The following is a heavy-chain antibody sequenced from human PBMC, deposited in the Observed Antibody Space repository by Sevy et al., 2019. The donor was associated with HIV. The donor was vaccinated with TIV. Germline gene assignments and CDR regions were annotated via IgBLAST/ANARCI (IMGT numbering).Heavy chain of an antibody. CDR1: GFTFSKYW. V-gene: IGHV3-7*01. D-gene: IGHD4-17*01. CDR3: ARVIDYGELGNWFDP. J-gene: IGHJ5*02. CDR2: IKPDGSDK. Sequence: GGSLRLSCAASGFTFSKYWMSWVRQAPGKGLEWVANIKPDGSDKYYVGSLKGRFTIYRDNAKNSLYLEKNNLGAEDTAVYYCARVIDYGELGNWFDPWGQGTLVTVSS.